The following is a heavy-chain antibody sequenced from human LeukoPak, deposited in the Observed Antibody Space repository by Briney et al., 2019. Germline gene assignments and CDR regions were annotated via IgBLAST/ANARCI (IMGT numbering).Heavy chain of an antibody. Sequence: GGSLRLSCAASGFTFSSFGMNWVRQVPGKGLEWVSSISTRSSYIYYADSMKGRFTISRDNTKNSLYLQMNSLRAEDTAVYYCARSAGVVSGYYFDYWGQGSLVTVSS. J-gene: IGHJ4*02. V-gene: IGHV3-21*01. D-gene: IGHD3-22*01. CDR2: ISTRSSYI. CDR3: ARSAGVVSGYYFDY. CDR1: GFTFSSFG.